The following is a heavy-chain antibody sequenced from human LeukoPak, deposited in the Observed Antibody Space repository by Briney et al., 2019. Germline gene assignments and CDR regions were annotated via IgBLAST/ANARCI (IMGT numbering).Heavy chain of an antibody. V-gene: IGHV5-51*01. D-gene: IGHD5-18*01. Sequence: GESLKISCKGSGYTFISHWIGWVRQMPGKGLEWMGTIYPGDSDTRYSPSFQGQVTISVDNSINTAYLQWNSLRASDTATYYCARVLGYSRRNPTDSWGQGTLVTVSS. CDR3: ARVLGYSRRNPTDS. CDR1: GYTFISHW. CDR2: IYPGDSDT. J-gene: IGHJ5*01.